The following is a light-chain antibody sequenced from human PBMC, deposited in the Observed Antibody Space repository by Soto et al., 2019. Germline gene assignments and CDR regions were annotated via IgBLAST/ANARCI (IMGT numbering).Light chain of an antibody. J-gene: IGKJ1*01. Sequence: EIVMTQSPATLSVSAGERANLSCRGSQSVSSNLAWYQQKPGQAPRLLIYGASTRATGIPARFSGSGSGTEFTLTISSLQSEDFAVYYCQQYNNWPRTFGQGTKVEIK. V-gene: IGKV3-15*01. CDR1: QSVSSN. CDR2: GAS. CDR3: QQYNNWPRT.